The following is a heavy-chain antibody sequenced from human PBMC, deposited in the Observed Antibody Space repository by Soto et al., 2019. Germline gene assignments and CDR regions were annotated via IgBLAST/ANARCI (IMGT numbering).Heavy chain of an antibody. D-gene: IGHD3-3*01. CDR1: GGSISSGGYY. Sequence: PPETLSLTCTVSGGSISSGGYYWSWIRQHPGKGLEWIGYIYYSGSTYYNPSLKSRVTISVDTSKNQFSLKLSSVTAADTAVYYCARAKNWSGYYKPRRYYYYGMDVWGQGTTVTVSS. J-gene: IGHJ6*02. V-gene: IGHV4-31*03. CDR3: ARAKNWSGYYKPRRYYYYGMDV. CDR2: IYYSGST.